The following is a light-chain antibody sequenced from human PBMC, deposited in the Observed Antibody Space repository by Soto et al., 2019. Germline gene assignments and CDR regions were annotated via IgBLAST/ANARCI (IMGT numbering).Light chain of an antibody. CDR2: AAS. J-gene: IGKJ1*01. CDR1: QGISSY. Sequence: DIQLTQSPPFLSASVGDRVTITCRASQGISSYFAWYQQKPGKAPKLLIYAASTLQSGVPSRFSGSGSGTEFTLTISSLQPEDFATYYCQQLNSFPWTFGQGTKVEIK. V-gene: IGKV1-9*01. CDR3: QQLNSFPWT.